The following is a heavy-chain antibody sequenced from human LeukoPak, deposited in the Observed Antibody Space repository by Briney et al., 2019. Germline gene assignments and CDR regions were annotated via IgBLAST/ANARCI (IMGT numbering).Heavy chain of an antibody. V-gene: IGHV3-30*02. CDR1: GFTFSSYG. CDR3: ARASLYDNSAYYLDY. Sequence: GGSLRLSCAASGFTFSSYGMHWVRQAPGKGLEWVTFIRYDGSNKYYADSVKGRFTISRDNSKNTLYLRMNSLRAEDTALYYCARASLYDNSAYYLDYWGQGTLVTVSS. J-gene: IGHJ4*02. D-gene: IGHD3-22*01. CDR2: IRYDGSNK.